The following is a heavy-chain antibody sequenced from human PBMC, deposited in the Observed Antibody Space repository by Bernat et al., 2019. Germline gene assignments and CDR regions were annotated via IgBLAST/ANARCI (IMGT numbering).Heavy chain of an antibody. V-gene: IGHV3-23*01. Sequence: EVQLLESGGGLVQPGGSLRLSCAASGFNFSSYAMSWVRQAPGKGREWGPAIIGSGGSTYYADSVHGRFTISRDNSKNTLYLQMNSLRAEDTAVYYCAKDIRSNEPLLDGSGGPPDAFDIWGQGTMVTVSS. CDR1: GFNFSSYA. CDR3: AKDIRSNEPLLDGSGGPPDAFDI. CDR2: IIGSGGST. J-gene: IGHJ3*02. D-gene: IGHD3-10*01.